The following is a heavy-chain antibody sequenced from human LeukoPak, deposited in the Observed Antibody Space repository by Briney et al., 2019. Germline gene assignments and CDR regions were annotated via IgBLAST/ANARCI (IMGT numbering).Heavy chain of an antibody. CDR2: ISRSSNYK. CDR3: ARSRYDSSGYYGIIGN. V-gene: IGHV3-21*01. Sequence: GGSLRLSCAASGFTFSSYSMNWVRQAPGQGLEWVSCISRSSNYKYYADSVTGRFTISLDNAENSVYLQMNSLRAEDTAVYYCARSRYDSSGYYGIIGNWGQGTLVTVSS. CDR1: GFTFSSYS. D-gene: IGHD3-22*01. J-gene: IGHJ4*02.